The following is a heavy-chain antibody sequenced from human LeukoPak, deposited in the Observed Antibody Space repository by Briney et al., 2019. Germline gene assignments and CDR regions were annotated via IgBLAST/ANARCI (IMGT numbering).Heavy chain of an antibody. V-gene: IGHV1-2*02. J-gene: IGHJ4*02. CDR3: ARDRYGDGFAHLDY. CDR1: GYTFTSYA. D-gene: IGHD5-24*01. Sequence: ASVKVSCKASGYTFTSYAIHWVRRAPGQGLEWMGWITPSGGTNYPQKFQGRVAITWDTSITTAYMDLSRLTSDDTAVYYCARDRYGDGFAHLDYWGQGALVTVSS. CDR2: ITPSGGT.